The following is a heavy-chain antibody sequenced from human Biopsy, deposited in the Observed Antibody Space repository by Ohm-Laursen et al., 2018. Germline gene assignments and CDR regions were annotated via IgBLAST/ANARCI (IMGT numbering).Heavy chain of an antibody. J-gene: IGHJ3*02. CDR3: ARDPGYDFWSGSDPFDT. D-gene: IGHD3-3*01. V-gene: IGHV1-18*04. CDR1: GYTFIAYG. Sequence: PSVKVSCKPSGYTFIAYGISWVRQAPGQGLEWMGWISTYNDDTNIAQKFQGRVSMTTDTSTRTAYMELRSLRSGDTAIYFCARDPGYDFWSGSDPFDTWGQGTLVTVS. CDR2: ISTYNDDT.